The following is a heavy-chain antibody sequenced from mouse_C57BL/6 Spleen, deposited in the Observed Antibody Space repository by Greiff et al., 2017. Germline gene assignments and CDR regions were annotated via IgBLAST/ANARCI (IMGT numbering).Heavy chain of an antibody. CDR3: ARNFDYDGTWFAY. CDR2: INPGSGGT. V-gene: IGHV1-54*01. CDR1: GYAFTNYL. D-gene: IGHD2-4*01. J-gene: IGHJ3*01. Sequence: QVQLQQSGAELVRPGTSVKVSCKASGYAFTNYLIEWVKQRPGQGLEWIGVINPGSGGTNYNEKFKGKATLTADKSSSTAYMQLSSLTSEDSAVYVCARNFDYDGTWFAYWGQGTLVTVSA.